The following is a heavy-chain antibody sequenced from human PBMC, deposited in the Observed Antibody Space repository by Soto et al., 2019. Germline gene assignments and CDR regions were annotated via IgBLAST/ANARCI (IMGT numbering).Heavy chain of an antibody. CDR2: IDPSDSYT. V-gene: IGHV5-10-1*01. CDR3: ARSSASGLDD. Sequence: PGESLKISCKASGYTFTSYWITWVRQMPGKGLEWMGTIDPSDSYTNYSPSLQGHVTISADKSISTAFVQWSSLKASDTAMYYCARSSASGLDDWGRGTLVTVSS. D-gene: IGHD3-10*01. J-gene: IGHJ4*02. CDR1: GYTFTSYW.